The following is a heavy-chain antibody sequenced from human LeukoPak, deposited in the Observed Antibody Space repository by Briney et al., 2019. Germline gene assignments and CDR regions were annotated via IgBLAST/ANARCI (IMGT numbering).Heavy chain of an antibody. Sequence: GGSLRLSCAASGFDFSSNWMHWVRHAPGQGLVWLSRIKGDGISTNYADSVKGRFTISRDIARNTLYLQMNSLRAEDTGVYYCAKDHYWSIDYWGRGTLVTVSS. CDR2: IKGDGIST. J-gene: IGHJ4*02. CDR3: AKDHYWSIDY. V-gene: IGHV3-74*01. D-gene: IGHD3-3*01. CDR1: GFDFSSNW.